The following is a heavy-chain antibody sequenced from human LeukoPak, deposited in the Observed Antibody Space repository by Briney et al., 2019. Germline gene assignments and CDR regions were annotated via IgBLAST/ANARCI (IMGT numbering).Heavy chain of an antibody. V-gene: IGHV1-2*02. CDR2: INPNSGGT. CDR3: ATTLHYYYDTSGPDAFDI. Sequence: ASVKVSCKASGYTFTGYYMHWVRQAPGQGLEWMGWINPNSGGTNYAQKFQGRVTMTRDTSISTAYMELSRLRSDDTAVYYCATTLHYYYDTSGPDAFDIWGQGTMVTVSS. CDR1: GYTFTGYY. D-gene: IGHD3-22*01. J-gene: IGHJ3*02.